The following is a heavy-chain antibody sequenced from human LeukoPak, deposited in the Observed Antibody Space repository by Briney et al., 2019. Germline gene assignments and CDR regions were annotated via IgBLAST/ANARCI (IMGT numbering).Heavy chain of an antibody. CDR3: VLGSSGYYPTTYFDY. CDR2: TNPNSGGT. D-gene: IGHD3-22*01. CDR1: GYTFTSYA. Sequence: GASVKVSCKASGYTFTSYAINWVRRAPGQGLEWMGWTNPNSGGTNYAQKFQGRVTMTRDTSISTAYMELSRLRSDDTAVYYCVLGSSGYYPTTYFDYWGQGTLVTVSS. J-gene: IGHJ4*02. V-gene: IGHV1-2*02.